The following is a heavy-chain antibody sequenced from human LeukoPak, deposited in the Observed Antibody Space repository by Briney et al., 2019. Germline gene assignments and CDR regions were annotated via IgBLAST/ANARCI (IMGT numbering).Heavy chain of an antibody. CDR1: GYTFTSYA. Sequence: GASVKVSCKASGYTFTSYAMHWVRQAPGQRPEWMGWINAGNGNTKYSQEFQGRVTITRDTSASTAYMELSSLRSDDTAVYYCARERAIDYLDAFDIWGQGTMVTVSS. D-gene: IGHD4-11*01. J-gene: IGHJ3*02. V-gene: IGHV1-3*01. CDR2: INAGNGNT. CDR3: ARERAIDYLDAFDI.